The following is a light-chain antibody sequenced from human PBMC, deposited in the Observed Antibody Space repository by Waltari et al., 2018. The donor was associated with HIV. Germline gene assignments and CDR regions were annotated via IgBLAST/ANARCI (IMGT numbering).Light chain of an antibody. J-gene: IGKJ2*01. V-gene: IGKV4-1*01. CDR2: WAS. CDR1: QSVLYSSNNMNY. Sequence: DIVMTQPPDSLAVSLGERATINCKSGQSVLYSSNNMNYLAWYQQKPGQHPNLLIYWASVQESGVPDRVSSSGSGTDFTPTISSLQAEDVAVYYCQQYYITPYTFGQGTKLEIK. CDR3: QQYYITPYT.